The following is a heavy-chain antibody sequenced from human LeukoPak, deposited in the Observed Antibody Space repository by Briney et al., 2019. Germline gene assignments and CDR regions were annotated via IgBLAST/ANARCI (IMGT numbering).Heavy chain of an antibody. CDR2: IYYSGST. J-gene: IGHJ3*02. CDR1: GGSISSYY. V-gene: IGHV4-59*04. CDR3: ARLGIGDNDYGDYVYAFDI. Sequence: PSETLSLTCTVSGGSISSYYWSWIRQPPGKGLEWIGYIYYSGSTYYNPSLKSRVTISVDTSKNQFSLKLSSVTAADTAVYYCARLGIGDNDYGDYVYAFDIWGQGTMVTVSS. D-gene: IGHD4-17*01.